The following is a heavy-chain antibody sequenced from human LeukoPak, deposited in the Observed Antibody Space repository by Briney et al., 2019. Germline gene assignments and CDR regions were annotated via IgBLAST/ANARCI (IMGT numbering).Heavy chain of an antibody. CDR3: TRGLDRYTYGLDDAFDI. D-gene: IGHD5-18*01. CDR2: IRSKAYGETS. J-gene: IGHJ3*02. V-gene: IGHV3-49*03. CDR1: GFTFGDYV. Sequence: GGSLRLSCTASGFTFGDYVMSWFRQAPGKGLEWVGFIRSKAYGETSEYAASVKGRFTISRDDSKSIAYLQMNSLKTEDTAVYYCTRGLDRYTYGLDDAFDIWGQGTMVTVSS.